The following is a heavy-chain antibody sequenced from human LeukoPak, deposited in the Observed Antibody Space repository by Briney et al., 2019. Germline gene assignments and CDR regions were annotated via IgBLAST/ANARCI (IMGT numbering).Heavy chain of an antibody. CDR3: VREDSSTYHPFDY. Sequence: PSETLSLTCSVSGGSITNYYWNWIRQPAGKGLEWIGRMYTSGSTNDNPSLKNRITMSLDMSKNQFSLELRSVTAADTAVYYCVREDSSTYHPFDYWGQGALVTVSS. CDR1: GGSITNYY. V-gene: IGHV4-4*07. J-gene: IGHJ4*02. CDR2: MYTSGST. D-gene: IGHD2/OR15-2a*01.